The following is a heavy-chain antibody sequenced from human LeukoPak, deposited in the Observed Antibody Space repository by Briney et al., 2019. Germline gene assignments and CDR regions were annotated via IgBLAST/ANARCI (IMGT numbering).Heavy chain of an antibody. Sequence: ASVKVSCKVSGYTLTELSMHWVRQAPGKGLEWVGGFDPEDGETINAQKFQGRVTMTEDTSTDTAYMELSSLRSEDTAVYYCATRGGYDSSGYYYFLFGYWGQGTLVTVSS. D-gene: IGHD3-22*01. CDR1: GYTLTELS. CDR2: FDPEDGET. V-gene: IGHV1-24*01. J-gene: IGHJ4*02. CDR3: ATRGGYDSSGYYYFLFGY.